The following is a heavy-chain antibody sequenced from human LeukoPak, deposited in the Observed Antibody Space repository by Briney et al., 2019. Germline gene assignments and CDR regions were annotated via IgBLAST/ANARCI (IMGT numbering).Heavy chain of an antibody. Sequence: GGSLRLSCAASGFTFSNYAMTWVRQAPGKGLEWVSGISGSGGTTYYADSVKGRFTISRDNSKNTLYLQLNSLRAEDTAVYYCAKRPTHYHDSSGYYYWYFDLWGRGTLVTASS. J-gene: IGHJ2*01. V-gene: IGHV3-23*01. CDR1: GFTFSNYA. CDR2: ISGSGGTT. CDR3: AKRPTHYHDSSGYYYWYFDL. D-gene: IGHD3-22*01.